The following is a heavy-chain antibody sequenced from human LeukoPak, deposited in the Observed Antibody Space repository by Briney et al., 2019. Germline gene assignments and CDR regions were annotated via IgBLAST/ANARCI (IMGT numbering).Heavy chain of an antibody. CDR1: GFIVSTFW. Sequence: GGSLRLSCAASGFIVSTFWMHWVRQAPGKGLVWVARINVEGDYIDYAESVKGRFTISRDSAKNTLYLQMNSLRAEDTGVYSCARDLTGPYDHWGQGTLVIVSS. CDR2: INVEGDYI. J-gene: IGHJ4*02. V-gene: IGHV3-74*01. CDR3: ARDLTGPYDH. D-gene: IGHD3-22*01.